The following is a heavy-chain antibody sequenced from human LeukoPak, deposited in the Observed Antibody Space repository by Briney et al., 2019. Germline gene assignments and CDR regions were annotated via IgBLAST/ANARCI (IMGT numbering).Heavy chain of an antibody. D-gene: IGHD3-10*01. CDR2: IDYSGST. CDR1: GGSISSNNHY. V-gene: IGHV4-39*01. Sequence: PSETLCLTCTVSGGSISSNNHYWGWIRQPPGKGLEWFGSIDYSGSTNYNPSLKSRVTISVDTSKNQFSLKVTSVTAADTAVYYCAKIGGYMVRGVENWFDPWGQGTLVTVSS. CDR3: AKIGGYMVRGVENWFDP. J-gene: IGHJ5*02.